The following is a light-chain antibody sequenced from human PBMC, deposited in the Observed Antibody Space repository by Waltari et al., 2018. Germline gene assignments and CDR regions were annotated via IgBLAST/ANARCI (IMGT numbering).Light chain of an antibody. V-gene: IGKV4-1*01. J-gene: IGKJ2*01. CDR2: WAS. CDR3: QQYYSIAYT. CDR1: QSVLYSSNNKNY. Sequence: DIVMTQSPDSLAVSLGERATINCKSSQSVLYSSNNKNYLAWYQQKPGQPPKLLIYWASTRESGVPDRFSGSGSGTDFTLTISSLQAEDVAVYYCQQYYSIAYTFGQGTKLGIK.